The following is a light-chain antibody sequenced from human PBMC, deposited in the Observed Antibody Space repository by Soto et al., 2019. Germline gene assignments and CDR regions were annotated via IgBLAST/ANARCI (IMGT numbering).Light chain of an antibody. J-gene: IGKJ2*01. Sequence: EIVLTQSPATLSLSPGERATLSCRASQSVSSSLAWYQQKPGQAPRLLIYDASNRAAGIPARFSGSGSGTDFTLTISSLEPEDSAVYYCQQYGTAPPRYTFGQGTKLEIK. CDR1: QSVSSS. V-gene: IGKV3-11*01. CDR2: DAS. CDR3: QQYGTAPPRYT.